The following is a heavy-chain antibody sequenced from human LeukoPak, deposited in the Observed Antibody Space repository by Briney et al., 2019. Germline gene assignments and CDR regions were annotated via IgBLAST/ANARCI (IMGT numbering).Heavy chain of an antibody. V-gene: IGHV4-34*01. J-gene: IGHJ6*02. Sequence: SETLSLTCAVYGGSFSGYYWSWIRQPPGKGLEWIGEINHSGSTNYNPSLKSRVTISVDTSKNQFSLKLSSVTAADTAVYYCARGQLMVRGFYYYYYGMGVWGQGTTVTVSS. CDR3: ARGQLMVRGFYYYYYGMGV. CDR1: GGSFSGYY. CDR2: INHSGST. D-gene: IGHD3-10*01.